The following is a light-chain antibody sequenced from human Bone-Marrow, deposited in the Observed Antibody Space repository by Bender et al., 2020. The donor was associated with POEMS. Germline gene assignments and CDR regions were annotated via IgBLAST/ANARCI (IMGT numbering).Light chain of an antibody. CDR1: SSNIGTNP. Sequence: QSVLTQQPSASGTPGQRVTISCSGSSSNIGTNPVNWYQQLPGMAPKLLIYINNQRPSGVPDRFSGSKSGTSASLAISGLQSEDEADYYCAAWDDSLNDLVFGGGTKLTVL. CDR3: AAWDDSLNDLV. CDR2: INN. J-gene: IGLJ3*02. V-gene: IGLV1-44*01.